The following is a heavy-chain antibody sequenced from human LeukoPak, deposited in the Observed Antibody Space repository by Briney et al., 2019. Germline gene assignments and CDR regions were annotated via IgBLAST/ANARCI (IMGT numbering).Heavy chain of an antibody. CDR1: GYTFTSYG. D-gene: IGHD4-17*01. J-gene: IGHJ5*02. CDR2: ISAYNGNT. V-gene: IGHV1-18*01. CDR3: AREPDYGDYVRWFDP. Sequence: ASVKVSCKASGYTFTSYGISWVRQAPGQGLEWVGWISAYNGNTNYAQKLQGRVTMTTDTSTSTAYMELRSLRSDDTAVYYCAREPDYGDYVRWFDPWGQGTLVTVSS.